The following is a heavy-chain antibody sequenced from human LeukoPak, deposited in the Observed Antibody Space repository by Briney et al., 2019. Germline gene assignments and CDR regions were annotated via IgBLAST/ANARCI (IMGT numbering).Heavy chain of an antibody. CDR3: VRDMTGNYYDT. V-gene: IGHV3-64*01. D-gene: IGHD3-22*01. Sequence: GGSLRLSCAASGFTFSTYAMHWVRQAQGQGLEYVSAVNSNGRNTFYARSVKGRFTISRDNSKDKMELQMGGLRAEDTALYYCVRDMTGNYYDTWGQGTLVTVSS. CDR2: VNSNGRNT. CDR1: GFTFSTYA. J-gene: IGHJ4*02.